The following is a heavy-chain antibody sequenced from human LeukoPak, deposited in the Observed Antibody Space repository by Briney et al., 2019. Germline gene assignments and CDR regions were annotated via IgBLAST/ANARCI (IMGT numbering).Heavy chain of an antibody. V-gene: IGHV4-59*12. J-gene: IGHJ3*02. D-gene: IGHD3-22*01. CDR1: GGSISSYY. Sequence: SETLSLTCTVSGGSISSYYWSWIRQPPGKGLEWIGYIYYSGSTNYNPSLKSRVTISVDTSKNQFSLKLSSVTAADTAVYYCARDTEYYDSSGYGAFDIWGQGTMVTVSS. CDR2: IYYSGST. CDR3: ARDTEYYDSSGYGAFDI.